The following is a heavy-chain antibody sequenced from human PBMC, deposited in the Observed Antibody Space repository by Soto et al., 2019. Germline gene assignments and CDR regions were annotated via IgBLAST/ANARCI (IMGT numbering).Heavy chain of an antibody. CDR1: GGTFSSYA. J-gene: IGHJ4*02. D-gene: IGHD5-12*01. V-gene: IGHV1-69*06. CDR2: IIPIFGTA. Sequence: ASVKVSCKASGGTFSSYAISWVRQAPGQGLEWMGGIIPIFGTANYAQKFQGRVTITADKSTSTAYMELSSLRSEDTAVYYRARGRRDGYNIFDYWGQGTLVTVSS. CDR3: ARGRRDGYNIFDY.